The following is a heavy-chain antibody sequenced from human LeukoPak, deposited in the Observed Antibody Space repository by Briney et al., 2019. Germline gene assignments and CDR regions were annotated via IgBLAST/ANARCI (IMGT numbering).Heavy chain of an antibody. CDR3: ARGRRGNVVVPAARGGYYGMDV. V-gene: IGHV4-34*01. J-gene: IGHJ6*02. CDR2: INHSGST. D-gene: IGHD2-2*01. Sequence: SETLSLTCAVYGGSFSGYYWSWIRQPPGKGLEWIGEINHSGSTNYNPSLKSRVTISVDTSKNQFSLKLSPVTAADTAVYYCARGRRGNVVVPAARGGYYGMDVWGQGTTVTVSS. CDR1: GGSFSGYY.